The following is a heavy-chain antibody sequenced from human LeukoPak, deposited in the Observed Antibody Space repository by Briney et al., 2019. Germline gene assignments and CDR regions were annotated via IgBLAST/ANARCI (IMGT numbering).Heavy chain of an antibody. V-gene: IGHV3-23*01. CDR3: AKLEKIGYCSSTSCRYFDY. Sequence: GGSLRLSCAASGFTFSSYAMGWVRQAPGKGLDWVQAIIGRGGSTYYADSVKGRFTISRDNSKNTLYLQMNSLRAEDTAVYYCAKLEKIGYCSSTSCRYFDYWGQGTLVTVSS. CDR2: IIGRGGST. CDR1: GFTFSSYA. D-gene: IGHD2-2*01. J-gene: IGHJ4*02.